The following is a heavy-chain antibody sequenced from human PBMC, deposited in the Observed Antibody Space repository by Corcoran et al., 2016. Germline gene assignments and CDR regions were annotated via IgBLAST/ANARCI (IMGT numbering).Heavy chain of an antibody. Sequence: QVQLVQSGAEVKKPGASVKVSCKASGYTFTSYYMHWVRQAPGQGLEWMGIINHSGGSTSYAQKFQGRVTMTRDTSTSTVYMELSSLRSEDTAVYYCARGAVRGDTYYYYYGMDVWGQGTTVTVSS. CDR2: INHSGGST. CDR1: GYTFTSYY. V-gene: IGHV1-46*01. J-gene: IGHJ6*02. CDR3: ARGAVRGDTYYYYYGMDV. D-gene: IGHD3-10*01.